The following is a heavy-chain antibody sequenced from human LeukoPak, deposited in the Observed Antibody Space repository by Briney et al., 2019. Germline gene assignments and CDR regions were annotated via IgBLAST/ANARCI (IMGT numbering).Heavy chain of an antibody. J-gene: IGHJ4*02. V-gene: IGHV3-23*01. CDR2: ISGSGGYT. Sequence: GGSLRLSCAASGFTFSSYAMSWVRQAPGKGLEWVSGISGSGGYTYYADSVKGRFTISRDNSKNRLYLQMNNPRAEDTAVYYCAKDSIAAVGTEFDYWGQGTLVTVSS. CDR1: GFTFSSYA. CDR3: AKDSIAAVGTEFDY. D-gene: IGHD6-13*01.